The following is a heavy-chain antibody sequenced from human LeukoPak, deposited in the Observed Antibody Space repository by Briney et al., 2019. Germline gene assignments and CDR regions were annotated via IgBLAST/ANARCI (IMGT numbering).Heavy chain of an antibody. CDR2: IIPILGIA. V-gene: IGHV1-69*04. Sequence: SVKVSCKASGGTFSSYAISWVRQAPGQGLEWMGRIIPILGIANYAQKFQGRVTITADKSTSTAYMELSCLRSEDTAVYYCARANSGYDYFDYWGQGTLVTVSS. J-gene: IGHJ4*02. D-gene: IGHD5-12*01. CDR3: ARANSGYDYFDY. CDR1: GGTFSSYA.